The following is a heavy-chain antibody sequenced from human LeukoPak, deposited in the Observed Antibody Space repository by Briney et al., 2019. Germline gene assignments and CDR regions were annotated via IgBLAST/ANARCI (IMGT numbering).Heavy chain of an antibody. D-gene: IGHD3-10*01. V-gene: IGHV1-8*03. J-gene: IGHJ6*03. Sequence: ASVKVSCKAPGYTFTSYDINWVRQATGQGLEWMGWMNPNSGNTGYAQKFQGRVTITRNTSISTAYMELSSLRSEDTAVYYCAREPTGGYYYYMDVWGKGTTVTVSS. CDR3: AREPTGGYYYYMDV. CDR2: MNPNSGNT. CDR1: GYTFTSYD.